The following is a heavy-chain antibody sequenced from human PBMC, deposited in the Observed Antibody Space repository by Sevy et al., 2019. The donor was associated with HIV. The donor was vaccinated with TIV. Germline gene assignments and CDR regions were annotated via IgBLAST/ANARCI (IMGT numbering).Heavy chain of an antibody. CDR3: ARAVDSSSLLPYNWFDP. J-gene: IGHJ5*02. CDR1: GFTFGNYW. D-gene: IGHD6-13*01. V-gene: IGHV3-7*01. CDR2: IKEDGSEK. Sequence: GGSLRLSCAAYGFTFGNYWMNWVRQAPGKGLEWVANIKEDGSEKNYVDSVKGRFTISRDKAKNSLFLQMNSLSAEDTDVYYCARAVDSSSLLPYNWFDPWGQGTLVTVSS.